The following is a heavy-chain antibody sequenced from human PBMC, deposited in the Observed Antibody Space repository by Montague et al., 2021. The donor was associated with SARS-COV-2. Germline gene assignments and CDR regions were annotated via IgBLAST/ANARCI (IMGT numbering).Heavy chain of an antibody. CDR3: ASDYGHYFYYYGLDV. J-gene: IGHJ6*02. CDR2: IYSSGST. CDR1: GGSIRSGSYY. V-gene: IGHV4-61*02. Sequence: TLSLTCTVSGGSIRSGSYYWSWIRQPAGKGLEWIGRIYSSGSTXYNPSLKSRVTMSVDTSKNQFSLKVSSVTAADTAVYYCASDYGHYFYYYGLDVWGQGTTVTVSS. D-gene: IGHD4-17*01.